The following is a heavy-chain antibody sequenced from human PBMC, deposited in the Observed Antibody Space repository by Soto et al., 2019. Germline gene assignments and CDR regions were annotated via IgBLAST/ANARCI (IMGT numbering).Heavy chain of an antibody. CDR3: ARQEYYYYGMDV. Sequence: SETLSLTCTVSGASISSYFWSWIRQPAGKGLEWIGRIYTSGSTDYNPSLKSRVTISVDTSKNQFSLKLSSVTAADTAVYYCARQEYYYYGMDVWGQGTTVTVSS. CDR2: IYTSGST. J-gene: IGHJ6*02. V-gene: IGHV4-4*07. CDR1: GASISSYF.